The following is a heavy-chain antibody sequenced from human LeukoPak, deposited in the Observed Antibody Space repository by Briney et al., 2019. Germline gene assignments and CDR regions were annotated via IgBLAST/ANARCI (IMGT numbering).Heavy chain of an antibody. CDR1: GFTFSSYA. J-gene: IGHJ4*02. D-gene: IGHD3-3*01. CDR3: AKGATIFGVVIEPYFDY. Sequence: GGSLRLSCAASGFTFSSYAVSWVRQGPGKGLEWVSGISGSGGSTYYADSVKGRFTISRDNSKNTLYLQMNSLRAEDTAVYYCAKGATIFGVVIEPYFDYWGQGTLVTVSS. CDR2: ISGSGGST. V-gene: IGHV3-23*01.